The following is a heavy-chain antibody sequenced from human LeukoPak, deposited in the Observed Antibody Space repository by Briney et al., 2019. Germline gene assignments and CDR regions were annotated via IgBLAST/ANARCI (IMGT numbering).Heavy chain of an antibody. D-gene: IGHD3-22*01. Sequence: ASVKVSCKASGYTFTSYGISWLRQAPGQGLDWMGWMSAYNGNTNYAQKLQGRVTMTTDTSTSTAYMELRSLRSDDTAVYYCARKIGVITLDYWGQGTLVTVSS. CDR2: MSAYNGNT. J-gene: IGHJ4*02. V-gene: IGHV1-18*01. CDR1: GYTFTSYG. CDR3: ARKIGVITLDY.